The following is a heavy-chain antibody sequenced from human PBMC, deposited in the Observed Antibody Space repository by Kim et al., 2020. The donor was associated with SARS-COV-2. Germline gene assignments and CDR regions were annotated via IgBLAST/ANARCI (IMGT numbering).Heavy chain of an antibody. D-gene: IGHD2-21*01. CDR2: IGGNGFST. CDR3: SKVRGGIERANFDD. V-gene: IGHV3-23*01. Sequence: GGSLRLSCAAAGFPFSTYAMAWVRQAPGKGPEWVSSIGGNGFSTYYADSVKGRFTISRDNSKNSLFLQMNSLRADDTAIYYCSKVRGGIERANFDDGGQGTLVTVSS. CDR1: GFPFSTYA. J-gene: IGHJ4*02.